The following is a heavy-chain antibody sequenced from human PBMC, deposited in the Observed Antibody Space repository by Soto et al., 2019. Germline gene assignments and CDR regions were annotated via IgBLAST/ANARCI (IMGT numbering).Heavy chain of an antibody. CDR1: GVTFCSYS. CDR3: ARGRYCSSTSCFRDYMDV. Sequence: GGSLRLSCAASGVTFCSYSMNWVRKGPGKGLEWVSYITSGSSTVYYADSVKGRFTISRDNAKNSLYLQMNSLRAEDTAVYYCARGRYCSSTSCFRDYMDVWGKGTTVTVSS. CDR2: ITSGSSTV. J-gene: IGHJ6*03. V-gene: IGHV3-48*01. D-gene: IGHD2-2*01.